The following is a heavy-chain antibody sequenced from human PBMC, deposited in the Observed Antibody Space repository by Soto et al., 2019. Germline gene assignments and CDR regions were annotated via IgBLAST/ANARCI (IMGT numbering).Heavy chain of an antibody. CDR2: IYHSGST. CDR1: GGSISSSNW. D-gene: IGHD3-9*01. Sequence: SETLSLTCTVSGGSISSSNWWSWVRQPPGKGLEWIGEIYHSGSTNYNPSLKSRVTISVDKSKNQFSLKLSSVTAADTAVYYCARALYDILTGPIYGMDVWGQGTTVTVSS. J-gene: IGHJ6*02. V-gene: IGHV4-4*02. CDR3: ARALYDILTGPIYGMDV.